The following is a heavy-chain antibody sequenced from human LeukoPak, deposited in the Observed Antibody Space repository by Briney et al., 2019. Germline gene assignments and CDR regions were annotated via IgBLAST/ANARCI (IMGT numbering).Heavy chain of an antibody. CDR3: AKVFVGIVVAPYSFDS. CDR1: GFTFSSYA. Sequence: GGSLRLSCAASGFTFSSYAMSWVRQAPGKGLEWVSAISGSGGSTYYADSVKGRFTISRDNSKNTLYLQMNSLRAEDTAVYYCAKVFVGIVVAPYSFDSGGQGPLVTVSS. CDR2: ISGSGGST. J-gene: IGHJ4*02. V-gene: IGHV3-23*01. D-gene: IGHD3-22*01.